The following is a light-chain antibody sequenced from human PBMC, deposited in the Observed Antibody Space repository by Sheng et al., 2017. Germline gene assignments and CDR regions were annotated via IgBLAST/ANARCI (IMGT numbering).Light chain of an antibody. CDR3: QQYVSSPWT. Sequence: TQSPSTLSVSLGERATLSCTASQNINNDVAWYQQKPGQAPRLLIYGASSRATGIPDKFSGSGSGTDFTLTISRLEPEDFAVYYCQQYVSSPWTFGQGTKVEIK. J-gene: IGKJ1*01. CDR2: GAS. V-gene: IGKV3-20*01. CDR1: QNINND.